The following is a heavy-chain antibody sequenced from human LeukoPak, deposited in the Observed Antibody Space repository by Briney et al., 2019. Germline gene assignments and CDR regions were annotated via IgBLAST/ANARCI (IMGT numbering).Heavy chain of an antibody. Sequence: PSETLSLTCTVSGGSISSYYWSWIRQPAGKGLEWIGRIYVSGSTNYNPSLKSQVTMSIDTSKNQFSLKLSSVTAADTAVYYCARGNWDWNPFDPWGQGILVTVSS. D-gene: IGHD1-1*01. J-gene: IGHJ5*02. CDR3: ARGNWDWNPFDP. CDR2: IYVSGST. CDR1: GGSISSYY. V-gene: IGHV4-4*07.